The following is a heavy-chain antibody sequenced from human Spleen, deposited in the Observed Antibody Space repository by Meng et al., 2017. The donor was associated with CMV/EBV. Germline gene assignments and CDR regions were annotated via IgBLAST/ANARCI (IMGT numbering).Heavy chain of an antibody. CDR1: GGTFSSHA. CDR2: IIPIFGTA. CDR3: TRDLVGYDAFDI. J-gene: IGHJ3*02. D-gene: IGHD3-22*01. Sequence: SVKVSCKASGGTFSSHAISWVRQAPGQGLEWMGGIIPIFGTANHAQKFQDRVTLTSDTSTSTVYMELSSLRSEDTAVYYCTRDLVGYDAFDIWGQGTMVTVSS. V-gene: IGHV1-69*05.